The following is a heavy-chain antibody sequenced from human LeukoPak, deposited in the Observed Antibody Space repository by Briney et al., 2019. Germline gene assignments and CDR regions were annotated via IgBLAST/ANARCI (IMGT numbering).Heavy chain of an antibody. Sequence: GASVKVSCKTSGYTFTSYGINWVRQATGQGLEWMGWMNPNNGNTGYAQKFQGRVTMTRNTSISTAYMELSSLRSEDTAVYYCASLSSGWNDGKIIDYWGQGTLVTVSS. CDR2: MNPNNGNT. D-gene: IGHD6-19*01. J-gene: IGHJ4*02. V-gene: IGHV1-8*01. CDR3: ASLSSGWNDGKIIDY. CDR1: GYTFTSYG.